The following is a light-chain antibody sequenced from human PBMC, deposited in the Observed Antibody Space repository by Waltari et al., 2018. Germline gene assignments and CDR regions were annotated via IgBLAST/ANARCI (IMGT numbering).Light chain of an antibody. CDR2: WAS. J-gene: IGKJ1*01. V-gene: IGKV4-1*01. CDR3: QQYFTTPPT. Sequence: KSSQSILNSSNNKNYLAWYQQKPGQPPKLLIYWASTREPGVPDRFSGSGSGTDFTLTISSLQTEDVAAYYCQQYFTTPPTFGQGTKVEI. CDR1: QSILNSSNNKNY.